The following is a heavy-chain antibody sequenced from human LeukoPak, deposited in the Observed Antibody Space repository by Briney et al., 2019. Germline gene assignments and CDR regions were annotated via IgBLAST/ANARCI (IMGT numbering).Heavy chain of an antibody. Sequence: SETLSLTCTVSGGSISSSSYYWGWIRQPPGKGLEWIGSIYYSGSTYYNPSLKSRVTISVDTSKNQFSLKLSSVTAADTAVYYCARHSPCYDILPGYYVGWFDPWGQGTLVTVSS. D-gene: IGHD3-9*01. V-gene: IGHV4-39*01. J-gene: IGHJ5*02. CDR1: GGSISSSSYY. CDR3: ARHSPCYDILPGYYVGWFDP. CDR2: IYYSGST.